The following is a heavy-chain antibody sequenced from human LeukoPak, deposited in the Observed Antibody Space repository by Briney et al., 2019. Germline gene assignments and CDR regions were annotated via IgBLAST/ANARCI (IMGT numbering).Heavy chain of an antibody. CDR2: IQREIDGGTT. CDR1: GFAFSDAW. J-gene: IGHJ4*02. V-gene: IGHV3-15*01. D-gene: IGHD2-21*02. Sequence: GGSLRLSCEASGFAFSDAWMSWVRQAPGRGLEWVGRIQREIDGGTTDYAAPVKGRFTISRDDSKNTLYLQMNSLKIEDTAVYYCATELLSHFDYWSQGTLVTVSS. CDR3: ATELLSHFDY.